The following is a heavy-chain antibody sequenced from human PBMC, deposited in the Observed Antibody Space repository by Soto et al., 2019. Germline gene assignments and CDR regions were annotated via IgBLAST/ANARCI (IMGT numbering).Heavy chain of an antibody. CDR3: AKDLGSGKPYYYYAMDV. CDR2: ISYDGSNK. CDR1: GFIFSRYG. Sequence: RRLSCEASGFIFSRYGMHWVRQAPGKGLEWVAVISYDGSNKYYAESVKGRFIISRDKSKNTLYLQMNSLRAEDTAVYYCAKDLGSGKPYYYYAMDVWGQGTTVTVSS. D-gene: IGHD3-10*01. J-gene: IGHJ6*02. V-gene: IGHV3-30*18.